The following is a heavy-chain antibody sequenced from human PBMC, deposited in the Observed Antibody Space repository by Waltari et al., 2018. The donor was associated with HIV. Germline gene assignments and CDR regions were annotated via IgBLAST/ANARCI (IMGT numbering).Heavy chain of an antibody. V-gene: IGHV3-66*01. CDR1: GFTVSSNY. D-gene: IGHD2-21*02. CDR3: ASIAYCGGDCYPRGMDV. CDR2: IYSGGST. Sequence: EVQLVESGGGLVQPGGSLCLSCVASGFTVSSNYMCWRRQAPGKGLEWVSVIYSGGSTYYADSVKGRFTISRDNSKNTLYLQMNSLRAEDTAVYYCASIAYCGGDCYPRGMDVWGQGTTVTVSS. J-gene: IGHJ6*02.